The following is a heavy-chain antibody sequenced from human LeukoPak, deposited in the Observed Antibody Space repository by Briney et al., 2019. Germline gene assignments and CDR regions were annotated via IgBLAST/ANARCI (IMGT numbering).Heavy chain of an antibody. V-gene: IGHV1-2*02. Sequence: ASVKVSCKASGYTFSDYYIHWVRQAPGQGLEWMGWINPNSGATNYAQKFLGRVTMTRDTSISTAYVELSRLRFDDTAVYFCARDRGCSATTCYTGGDWFDPWGQGTLVTVSS. CDR3: ARDRGCSATTCYTGGDWFDP. CDR2: INPNSGAT. D-gene: IGHD2-2*02. J-gene: IGHJ5*02. CDR1: GYTFSDYY.